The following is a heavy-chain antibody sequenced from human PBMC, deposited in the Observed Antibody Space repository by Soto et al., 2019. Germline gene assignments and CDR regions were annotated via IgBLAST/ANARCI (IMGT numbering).Heavy chain of an antibody. J-gene: IGHJ6*02. Sequence: QVQLVQSRGEVKKPGASVKVSCKTSGYSFTTYVISWVRQAPGQGREWMGWIIGYNGNTKYAQNLQGRVTMTTETSTSTANMELRSLTSDDTAVYYCAREGPAPYYYYGMDVWGQGSTVTFSS. CDR3: AREGPAPYYYYGMDV. V-gene: IGHV1-18*01. CDR1: GYSFTTYV. CDR2: IIGYNGNT.